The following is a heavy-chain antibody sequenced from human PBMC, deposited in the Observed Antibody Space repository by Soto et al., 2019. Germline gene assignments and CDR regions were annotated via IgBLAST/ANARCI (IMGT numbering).Heavy chain of an antibody. Sequence: GGSLRLSCAASGFTFSTYAMTWVRQAAGKGLEWVSTISDSSATYYADSVKGRFTISRDNSKNTLYLEMTSLRADDTAVYYCARVMGTDGWSNHAFDLWGQGTMVTVSS. CDR3: ARVMGTDGWSNHAFDL. V-gene: IGHV3-23*01. CDR1: GFTFSTYA. D-gene: IGHD6-19*01. CDR2: ISDSSAT. J-gene: IGHJ3*01.